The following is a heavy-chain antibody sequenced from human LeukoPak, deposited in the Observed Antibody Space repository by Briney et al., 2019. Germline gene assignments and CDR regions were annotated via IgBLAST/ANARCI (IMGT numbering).Heavy chain of an antibody. CDR2: MNPNSGNS. D-gene: IGHD4-17*01. J-gene: IGHJ5*02. CDR3: ARGRTRVTYNWFYP. V-gene: IGHV1-8*01. Sequence: ASVKVSCKASGYTFTSYDINWVRQATGQGLEWMGWMNPNSGNSGYAQKFQGRVTMTRNTSISTAYMELSSLRSEDTAVYYCARGRTRVTYNWFYPWGQGTLRTLSS. CDR1: GYTFTSYD.